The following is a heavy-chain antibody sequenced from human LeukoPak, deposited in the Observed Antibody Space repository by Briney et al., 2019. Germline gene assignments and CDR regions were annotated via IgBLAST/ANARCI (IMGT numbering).Heavy chain of an antibody. CDR1: GGSISSYY. CDR2: IYYSGST. D-gene: IGHD3-10*01. J-gene: IGHJ5*02. Sequence: PSETLSLTCTVSGGSISSYYWSWIRQPPGKGLEWIGYIYYSGSTNYNPSLKSRVTVSVDTSKNQFSLKLSSVTAADTAVYYCASGTSGSQFGFDPWGQGTLVTVSS. V-gene: IGHV4-59*08. CDR3: ASGTSGSQFGFDP.